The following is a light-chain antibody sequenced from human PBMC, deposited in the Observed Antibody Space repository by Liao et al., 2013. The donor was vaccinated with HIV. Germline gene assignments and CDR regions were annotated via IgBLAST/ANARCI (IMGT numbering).Light chain of an antibody. CDR3: QAWDSRVV. V-gene: IGLV3-1*01. CDR1: KLGNKF. CDR2: QDT. Sequence: SYELTQPSSVSVSPGQTAIITCSGDKLGNKFVCWYQQKPGQSPVLVIDQDTKRPSGIPERFSGSNSGNTATLTISGTQAMDEADYYCQAWDSRVVFGGGTKLTVL. J-gene: IGLJ2*01.